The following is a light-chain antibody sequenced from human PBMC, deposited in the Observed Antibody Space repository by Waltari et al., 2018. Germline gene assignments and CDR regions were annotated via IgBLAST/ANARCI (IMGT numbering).Light chain of an antibody. CDR1: RTAVGSYSR. V-gene: IGLV2-18*02. Sequence: QSALTQPPSVSGSPGQSVTISCTGTRTAVGSYSRVSWYQQPPGSVPKVIIYEVKKRPSGVPDRFSGSKSGNTASLTISGLQPEDEADYYCSSYTSSTTLVFGGGTSLTVL. CDR2: EVK. J-gene: IGLJ3*02. CDR3: SSYTSSTTLV.